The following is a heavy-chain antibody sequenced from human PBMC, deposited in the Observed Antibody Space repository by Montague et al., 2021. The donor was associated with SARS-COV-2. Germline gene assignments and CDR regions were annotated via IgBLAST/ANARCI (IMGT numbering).Heavy chain of an antibody. CDR2: VFYTGST. CDR3: ARLIGSGWTDAFDF. CDR1: GDSVNTNQ. Sequence: SETLSLTCVVSGDSVNTNQWTWVRQPPGKGLEWIGHVFYTGSTKYNPSLESRVTISIDTSKNQFALRINSVSAADTAIYYCARLIGSGWTDAFDFWGQGTMVTVSS. D-gene: IGHD6-19*01. V-gene: IGHV4-59*02. J-gene: IGHJ3*01.